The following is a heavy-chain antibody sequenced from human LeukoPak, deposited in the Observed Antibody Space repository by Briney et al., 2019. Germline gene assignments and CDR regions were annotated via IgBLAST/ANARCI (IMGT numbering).Heavy chain of an antibody. D-gene: IGHD4-17*01. CDR2: IYYSGST. J-gene: IGHJ3*01. V-gene: IGHV4-30-4*01. CDR3: ARELGNGDYGGAFDV. Sequence: SETLSLTCSVSGVSISSGDYYWSWIRQPPGKGLEWIGYIYYSGSTYYNPSLKSRVTISVDTSKNQFSLKLTSVTAADTAMYSCARELGNGDYGGAFDVWGQGTMFTVSS. CDR1: GVSISSGDYY.